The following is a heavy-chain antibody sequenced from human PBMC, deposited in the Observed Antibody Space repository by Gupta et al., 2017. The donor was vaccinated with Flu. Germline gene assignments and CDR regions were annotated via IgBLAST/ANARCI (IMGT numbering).Heavy chain of an antibody. D-gene: IGHD2-2*01. CDR2: ISSNGVDT. CDR3: AREGRYCSRTSCYLFDY. J-gene: IGHJ4*02. V-gene: IGHV3-64*02. Sequence: MHWGRQAPGKGLEYVSAISSNGVDTYYADSVKGRFTISRDNSKNTLYLQMGSLRAEDMAVYYCAREGRYCSRTSCYLFDYWGQGTLVTVSS.